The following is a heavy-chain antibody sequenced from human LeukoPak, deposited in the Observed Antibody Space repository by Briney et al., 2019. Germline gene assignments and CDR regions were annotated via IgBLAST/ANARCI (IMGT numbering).Heavy chain of an antibody. CDR3: SRGSGWLSVY. CDR1: GFTFGDYL. D-gene: IGHD6-19*01. V-gene: IGHV3-49*03. J-gene: IGHJ4*02. Sequence: PGGSLRLSCTASGFTFGDYLMSWFRQAPGKGLEWIGFISGGTTEYAASVKSRFTISSDDSTSIAYLQMNSLTTEDTAVYYCSRGSGWLSVYWGQGTLVTVSS. CDR2: ISGGTT.